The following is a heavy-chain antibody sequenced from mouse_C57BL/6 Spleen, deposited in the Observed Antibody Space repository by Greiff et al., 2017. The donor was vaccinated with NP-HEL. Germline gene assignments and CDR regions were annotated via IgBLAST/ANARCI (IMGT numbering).Heavy chain of an antibody. V-gene: IGHV10-3*01. Sequence: DVMLVESGGGLVQPKGSLKLSCAASGFTFNTYAMHWVRQAPGKGLEWVARIRSKSSNYATYYADSVKDRFTISRDDSQSMLYLQMNNLKTEDTAMYYCVREDESNYVGWFAYWGQGTLVTVSA. CDR3: VREDESNYVGWFAY. D-gene: IGHD2-5*01. J-gene: IGHJ3*01. CDR2: IRSKSSNYAT. CDR1: GFTFNTYA.